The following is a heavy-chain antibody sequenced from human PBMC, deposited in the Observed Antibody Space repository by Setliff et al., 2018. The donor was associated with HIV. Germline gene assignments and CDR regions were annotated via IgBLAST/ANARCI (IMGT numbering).Heavy chain of an antibody. CDR3: ARGGWSGGGPLHYSYYYLDV. V-gene: IGHV1-69*13. CDR2: IIPIFGTT. CDR1: AGTFSCYA. Sequence: GASVKVSCKASAGTFSCYAISWVRQAPGQGLEWMGNIIPIFGTTNCAQNFQDRVTITADESTSTAYLGLSSLTSGDTAVYYCARGGWSGGGPLHYSYYYLDVWGQGTAVTVSS. D-gene: IGHD2-15*01. J-gene: IGHJ6*02.